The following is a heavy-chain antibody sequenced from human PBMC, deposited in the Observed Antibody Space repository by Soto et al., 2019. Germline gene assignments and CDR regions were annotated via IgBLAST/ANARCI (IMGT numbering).Heavy chain of an antibody. D-gene: IGHD6-25*01. J-gene: IGHJ6*02. CDR1: GGSISSVGHY. CDR2: IYYSGST. Sequence: SETLSLTCSVSGGSISSVGHYWTWIRQQPGKGLEWIGYIYYSGSTDYNPSLKSRVTISVDRSKNQFSLNLSSVTAADTAIYYSARESGGYGSSTRYGLDVWGQGTTVTVSS. V-gene: IGHV4-31*03. CDR3: ARESGGYGSSTRYGLDV.